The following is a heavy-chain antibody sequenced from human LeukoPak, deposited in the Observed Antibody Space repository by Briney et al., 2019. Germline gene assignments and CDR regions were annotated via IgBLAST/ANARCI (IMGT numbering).Heavy chain of an antibody. D-gene: IGHD6-19*01. J-gene: IGHJ4*02. CDR1: GGSVSSGSYY. CDR2: IYYSGST. CDR3: ARGLNSGWYVDY. V-gene: IGHV4-61*01. Sequence: SETLSLTCTVSGGSVSSGSYYGSWIRQPPGKRLEWIGYIYYSGSTNYNPSLKSRVTISVDTSKNEFSLKLMSVTAADTAVYYCARGLNSGWYVDYWGQGTLVTVSS.